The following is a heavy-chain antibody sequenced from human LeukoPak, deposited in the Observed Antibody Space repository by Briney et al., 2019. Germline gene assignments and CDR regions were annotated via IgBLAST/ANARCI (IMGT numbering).Heavy chain of an antibody. V-gene: IGHV3-30-3*01. D-gene: IGHD6-13*01. Sequence: GGSLRLSCAASGFTFSSYAMHWVRQAPGKGLEWVAVISYDGSNKYYADSVKGRFTISRDNSKNTLYLQMNSLRAEDTAVYYCAREGIPAAGTGPYYYYGMDVWGQGTTVTVSS. CDR1: GFTFSSYA. CDR2: ISYDGSNK. J-gene: IGHJ6*02. CDR3: AREGIPAAGTGPYYYYGMDV.